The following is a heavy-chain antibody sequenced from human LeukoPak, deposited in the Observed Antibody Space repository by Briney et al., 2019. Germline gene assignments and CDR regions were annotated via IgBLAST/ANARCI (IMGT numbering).Heavy chain of an antibody. CDR1: GGSISSYY. CDR3: ARGVSGSYLGALDI. V-gene: IGHV4-59*01. D-gene: IGHD1-26*01. J-gene: IGHJ3*02. CDR2: IYYSGST. Sequence: PSETLSLTCTVSGGSISSYYWSWIRQPPGKGLEWIGYIYYSGSTNYNPSLKSRVTISVDTSKNQFSLKLSSVTAADTAVYYCARGVSGSYLGALDIWGQGTMVTVSS.